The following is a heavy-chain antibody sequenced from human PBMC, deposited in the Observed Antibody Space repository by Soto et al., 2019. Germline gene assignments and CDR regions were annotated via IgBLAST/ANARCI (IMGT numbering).Heavy chain of an antibody. CDR2: IYWDDDK. J-gene: IGHJ4*02. CDR3: AHSLLFYSSSPDYYFDY. D-gene: IGHD6-6*01. Sequence: SGPTLVNPTQTLTLTCTFSGFSLSTSGVGVGWIRQPPGKALEWLALIYWDDDKRYSPSLKSRLTITKDTSKNQVVLTMTNMDPVDTATYYCAHSLLFYSSSPDYYFDYWGQGTLVTVSS. CDR1: GFSLSTSGVG. V-gene: IGHV2-5*02.